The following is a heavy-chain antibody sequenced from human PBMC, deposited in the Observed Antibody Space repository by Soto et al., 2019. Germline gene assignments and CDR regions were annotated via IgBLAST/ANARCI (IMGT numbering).Heavy chain of an antibody. V-gene: IGHV6-1*01. CDR2: TYYRSKWYN. CDR1: GDSVSSNSAA. Sequence: SQTLSLTCAISGDSVSSNSAAWNWIRQSPSRGLEWLGRTYYRSKWYNDYAVSVKSRITINPDTSKNQFSLQLNSVTPEDTAVYYCARDTLWERVARTWGWNWFDPWCQAKLVTVS. D-gene: IGHD3-16*01. CDR3: ARDTLWERVARTWGWNWFDP. J-gene: IGHJ5*02.